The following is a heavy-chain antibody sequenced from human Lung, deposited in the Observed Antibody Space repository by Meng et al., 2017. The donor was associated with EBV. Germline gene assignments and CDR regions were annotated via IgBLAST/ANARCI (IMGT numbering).Heavy chain of an antibody. V-gene: IGHV4-59*08. CDR3: ARQSGYFDY. CDR1: GGSISSCY. D-gene: IGHD3-10*01. J-gene: IGHJ4*02. CDR2: IYYSGST. Sequence: QVQRQEPGPGVVKPSDPLSPPFTVSGGSISSCYWSWIRKPPGKGLEWIGHIYYSGSTNYNPSLKSRVTISVDTSKNQFSLKLSSVTATDTAVYYCARQSGYFDYWGQGTLVTVSS.